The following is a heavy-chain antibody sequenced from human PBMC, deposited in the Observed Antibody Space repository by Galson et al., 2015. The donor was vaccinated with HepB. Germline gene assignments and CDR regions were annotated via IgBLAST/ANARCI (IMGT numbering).Heavy chain of an antibody. Sequence: SLRLSCAASGFTFSSYGMHWVRQAPGKGLEWVAVIWYDGSNKYYAASVKGRFTISRGNSKNTLYLQMNSLRAEDTAVYYCARDPARGVFNPRVDVWGQGTTVTVSS. J-gene: IGHJ6*01. CDR2: IWYDGSNK. CDR1: GFTFSSYG. D-gene: IGHD3-10*01. CDR3: ARDPARGVFNPRVDV. V-gene: IGHV3-33*08.